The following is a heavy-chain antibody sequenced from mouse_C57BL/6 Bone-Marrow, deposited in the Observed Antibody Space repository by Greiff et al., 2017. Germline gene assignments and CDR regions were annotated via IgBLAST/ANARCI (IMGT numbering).Heavy chain of an antibody. D-gene: IGHD1-1*01. V-gene: IGHV1-19*01. CDR3: ARWNIPITTVVDY. J-gene: IGHJ2*01. CDR1: GYTFTAYY. Sequence: EVQLQQSGPVLVKPGASVKMSCKASGYTFTAYYMNWVKQSHGKSLEWIGVINPYNGGTSYNKTFKGKATLTVDKSSSTAYMELNSQTSEYSAVDYGARWNIPITTVVDYWGQGTTLTVAS. CDR2: INPYNGGT.